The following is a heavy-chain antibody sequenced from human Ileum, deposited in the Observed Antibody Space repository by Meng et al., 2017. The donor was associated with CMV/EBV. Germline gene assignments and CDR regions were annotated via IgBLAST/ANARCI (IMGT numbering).Heavy chain of an antibody. Sequence: GESLKISCAASGFTFSSYEFNWVRQAPGKGLEWLSFIGTSGRPIYYADSVKGRFTISRDNSKNTLYLQMNSLRAEDTAVYYCARDRGSSSWYDAFDIWGQGTMVTVSS. CDR3: ARDRGSSSWYDAFDI. CDR2: IGTSGRPI. D-gene: IGHD6-13*01. J-gene: IGHJ3*02. CDR1: GFTFSSYE. V-gene: IGHV3-48*03.